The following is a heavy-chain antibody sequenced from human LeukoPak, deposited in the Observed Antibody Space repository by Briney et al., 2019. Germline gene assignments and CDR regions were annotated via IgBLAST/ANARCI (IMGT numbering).Heavy chain of an antibody. Sequence: GGSLRLSCAASGFTFRSYDMHWVRQATGKGLEWVSGIGTAGEIYYPGSVKGRFTISRENAKNSLYLQMNSLRAGDTAVYYCAKGSGYEAQYYYYYMDVWGKGTTVTISS. CDR3: AKGSGYEAQYYYYYMDV. V-gene: IGHV3-13*01. CDR2: IGTAGEI. CDR1: GFTFRSYD. D-gene: IGHD5-12*01. J-gene: IGHJ6*03.